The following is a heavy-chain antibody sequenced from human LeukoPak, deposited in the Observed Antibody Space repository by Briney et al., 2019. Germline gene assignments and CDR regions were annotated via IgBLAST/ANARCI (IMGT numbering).Heavy chain of an antibody. V-gene: IGHV3-15*01. CDR2: IKSKTDGGTT. CDR1: GFTFSDYY. Sequence: GGSLRLSCAASGFTFSDYYMSWIRQAPGKGLEWVGRIKSKTDGGTTDYAAPVKGRFTISRDDSKNTLYLQMNSLKTEDTAVYYCSTTYYYDSSEGYWGQGTLVTVSS. J-gene: IGHJ4*02. CDR3: STTYYYDSSEGY. D-gene: IGHD3-22*01.